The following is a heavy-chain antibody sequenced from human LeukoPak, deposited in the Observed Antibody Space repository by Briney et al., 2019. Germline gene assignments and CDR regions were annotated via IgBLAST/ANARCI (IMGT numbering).Heavy chain of an antibody. D-gene: IGHD1-26*01. CDR3: AMRTPVGAIKYFDY. J-gene: IGHJ4*02. CDR1: GFTFSSYW. V-gene: IGHV3-74*01. CDR2: INSDGSST. Sequence: PGGSLRLSCAASGFTFSSYWMHWVRQAPGKGLVWVSRINSDGSSTSYADSVKGRFTISRDNAKNTLYLQMNSLRAEDTAVYYCAMRTPVGAIKYFDYWGQGTLVTVSS.